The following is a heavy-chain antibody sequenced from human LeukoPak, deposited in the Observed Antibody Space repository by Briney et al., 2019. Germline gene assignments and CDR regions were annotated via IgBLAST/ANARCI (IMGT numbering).Heavy chain of an antibody. J-gene: IGHJ6*02. CDR1: GFTFSSNY. CDR2: IYSGGST. V-gene: IGHV3-53*01. Sequence: GGSLRLSCAASGFTFSSNYMSWVRQAPGKGLEWVSVIYSGGSTCYADSVKGRFTISRDNSKNTLYLQMNSLRAEDTAVYYCARQDCSGGSCYRAETGMDVWGQGTTVTVSS. D-gene: IGHD2-15*01. CDR3: ARQDCSGGSCYRAETGMDV.